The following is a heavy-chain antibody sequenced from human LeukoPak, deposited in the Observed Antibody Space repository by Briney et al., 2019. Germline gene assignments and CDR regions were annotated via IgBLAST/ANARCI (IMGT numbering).Heavy chain of an antibody. V-gene: IGHV1-2*02. D-gene: IGHD3-22*01. CDR3: ARSRRSGYYYRFDP. J-gene: IGHJ5*02. Sequence: ASVKVSCKASGYTFTGYYMHWVRQAPGQGLEWMGWINPNSGGTNYAQKFQGRVTMTRDTSISTAYMELSRLRSDDTAVYYCARSRRSGYYYRFDPWGQGTLVTVSS. CDR2: INPNSGGT. CDR1: GYTFTGYY.